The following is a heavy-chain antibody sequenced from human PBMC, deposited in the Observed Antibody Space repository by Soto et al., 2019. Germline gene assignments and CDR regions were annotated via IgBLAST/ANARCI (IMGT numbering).Heavy chain of an antibody. Sequence: SETLSLTCTVSGGSVSPYYWSWIRHPPGRGLEWIGYVFYSGSTNYNPSLKSRVTISVDTSKNQFSLLLKSVTAADTAVYYCARHGGDGYNDFFDYWGQGTLVTVSS. J-gene: IGHJ4*02. CDR2: VFYSGST. V-gene: IGHV4-59*08. CDR1: GGSVSPYY. D-gene: IGHD3-16*01. CDR3: ARHGGDGYNDFFDY.